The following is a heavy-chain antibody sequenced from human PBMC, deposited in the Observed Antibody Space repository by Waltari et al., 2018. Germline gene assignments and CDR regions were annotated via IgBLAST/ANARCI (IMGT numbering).Heavy chain of an antibody. CDR2: ISDDGRDT. CDR1: GLTFSSYG. J-gene: IGHJ6*02. Sequence: QLHLEESGGGVVQLGMSLRLSCSSSGLTFSSYGIHWVRQAPGKGLEWVGFISDDGRDTFYADSVKGRFILSRDNSKNTVYLQMNSLRTEDTAVYHCAKDLTFWSGYYMRYYGMDVWGQGTTVTVSS. V-gene: IGHV3-30*18. D-gene: IGHD3-3*01. CDR3: AKDLTFWSGYYMRYYGMDV.